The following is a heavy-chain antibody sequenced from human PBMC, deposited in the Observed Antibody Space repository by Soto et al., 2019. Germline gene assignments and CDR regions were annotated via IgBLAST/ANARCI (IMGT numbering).Heavy chain of an antibody. J-gene: IGHJ5*02. Sequence: SETLSLTCTVSGGSIASSLYYWGWVRQSPGKGLEWIESIYYSGGTHYNPSLKSRVTVSVDTSKNQFSLKLSSVAAADTAVYYCAREATCISTSCSNWFDPWGQGTLVTVSS. CDR1: GGSIASSLYY. V-gene: IGHV4-39*02. CDR3: AREATCISTSCSNWFDP. CDR2: IYYSGGT. D-gene: IGHD2-2*01.